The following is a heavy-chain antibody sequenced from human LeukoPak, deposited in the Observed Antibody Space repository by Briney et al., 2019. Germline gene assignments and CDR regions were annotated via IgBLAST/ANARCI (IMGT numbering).Heavy chain of an antibody. J-gene: IGHJ3*01. CDR3: ARDAPSDYTVGSN. D-gene: IGHD4-11*01. CDR2: ISGSGSTI. V-gene: IGHV3-11*04. Sequence: GGSLRLSCAASGFIFRDYFMSWIRQAPGKGLERVSYISGSGSTIFYADSVKGRFTISRDNAKNSLYLQMNSLRAEDTAVYFCARDAPSDYTVGSNWGQGTMVTVSS. CDR1: GFIFRDYF.